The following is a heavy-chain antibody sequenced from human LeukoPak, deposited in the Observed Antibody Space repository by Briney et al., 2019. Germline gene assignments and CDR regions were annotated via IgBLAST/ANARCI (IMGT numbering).Heavy chain of an antibody. Sequence: GGSLRLSCAASGFTFSSYGMSWVRQAPGKGLEWVSAISGSGGSTYYADSVKGRFTISRDNSKNTLYLQMNSLRAEDTAVYYCAKERDYYDSSGPRCLFDYWGQGTLVTVSS. V-gene: IGHV3-23*01. CDR3: AKERDYYDSSGPRCLFDY. CDR2: ISGSGGST. D-gene: IGHD3-22*01. J-gene: IGHJ4*02. CDR1: GFTFSSYG.